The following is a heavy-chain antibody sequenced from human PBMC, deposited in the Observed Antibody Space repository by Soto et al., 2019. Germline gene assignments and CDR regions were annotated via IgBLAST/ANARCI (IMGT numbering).Heavy chain of an antibody. Sequence: SETLSLNCTVSGGSISTPNWWSWVRQTPGKGLEWIGEIYHSESTNYNPSLKSRVTMSVDKSKNQFSLKLRSVTAADTAVYYCARDQISGSAFDIWGQGTMVTVSS. CDR3: ARDQISGSAFDI. V-gene: IGHV4-4*02. J-gene: IGHJ3*02. D-gene: IGHD6-19*01. CDR2: IYHSEST. CDR1: GGSISTPNW.